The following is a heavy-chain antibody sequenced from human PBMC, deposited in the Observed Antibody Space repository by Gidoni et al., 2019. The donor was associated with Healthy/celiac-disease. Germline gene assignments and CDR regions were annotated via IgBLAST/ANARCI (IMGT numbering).Heavy chain of an antibody. CDR1: GFTFSSYA. J-gene: IGHJ4*02. Sequence: EVQLLESGGGLVQPGGSLRLSCAASGFTFSSYAMSWVRQAPGKGLEWVSAISGSGGSTYYADSVKGRFTISRDNSKNTLYLQMNSLRAEDTAVYYCAKVSHTVVTPGCYFDYWGQGTLVTVSS. D-gene: IGHD2-21*02. CDR3: AKVSHTVVTPGCYFDY. V-gene: IGHV3-23*01. CDR2: ISGSGGST.